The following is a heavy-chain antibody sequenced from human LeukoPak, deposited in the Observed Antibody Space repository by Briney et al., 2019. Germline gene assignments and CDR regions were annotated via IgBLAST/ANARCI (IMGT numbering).Heavy chain of an antibody. CDR2: MYYSGST. CDR3: ARPYYYDSRIDP. Sequence: PSQTLSLTCTVSGGSISSGDYYWSWIRQPPGKGLEWIAYMYYSGSTYYNPSLKSRVTMSADTSKNQLSLKLSSVTAADTAVYYCARPYYYDSRIDPWGQGILVTISS. D-gene: IGHD3-22*01. J-gene: IGHJ5*02. CDR1: GGSISSGDYY. V-gene: IGHV4-30-4*01.